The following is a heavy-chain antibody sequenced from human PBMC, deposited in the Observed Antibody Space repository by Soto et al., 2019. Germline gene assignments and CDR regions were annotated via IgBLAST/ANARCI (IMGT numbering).Heavy chain of an antibody. CDR1: GGSISSYY. D-gene: IGHD6-25*01. Sequence: QVQLQESGPGLVKPSETLSLTCTVSGGSISSYYWSWIRQPPGKGLEWIGYIYYSGSTNYNPSLKSRGTISVDTSKNQFSLKLSSVTAADTAVYYCARRTAFYGMDVWGQGTTVTVSS. CDR2: IYYSGST. J-gene: IGHJ6*02. CDR3: ARRTAFYGMDV. V-gene: IGHV4-59*01.